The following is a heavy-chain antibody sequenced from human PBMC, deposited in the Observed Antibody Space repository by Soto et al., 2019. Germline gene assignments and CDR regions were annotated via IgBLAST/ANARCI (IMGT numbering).Heavy chain of an antibody. CDR2: IIPIFATP. Sequence: QVQLVQSGAEVKKPGSSVKISCRAPGDSFNNFALSWVRQAPGLGLEWMGGIIPIFATPTYAPKFQDRVTFTADESTTTAYMELSTLRSDDTAVYYCARLLGADFRNWFFDLGGRGTLVTVSS. D-gene: IGHD4-4*01. J-gene: IGHJ2*01. CDR3: ARLLGADFRNWFFDL. V-gene: IGHV1-69*12. CDR1: GDSFNNFA.